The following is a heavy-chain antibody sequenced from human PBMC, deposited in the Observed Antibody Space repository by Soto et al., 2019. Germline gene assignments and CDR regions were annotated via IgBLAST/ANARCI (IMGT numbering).Heavy chain of an antibody. D-gene: IGHD6-19*01. CDR1: GFTFSSYG. CDR2: ISSSSSTI. Sequence: GGSLRLSCTASGFTFSSYGMNWVRQAPGKGLEWVSSISSSSSTIYYADSVRGRFTISRDNAKNSLYLQMNSLRDEDTAVYYCAREISVAGGHFDYWGQGTLVTV. CDR3: AREISVAGGHFDY. J-gene: IGHJ4*02. V-gene: IGHV3-48*02.